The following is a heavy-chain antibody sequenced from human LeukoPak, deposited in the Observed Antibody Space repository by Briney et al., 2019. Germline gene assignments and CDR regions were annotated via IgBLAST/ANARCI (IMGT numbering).Heavy chain of an antibody. J-gene: IGHJ6*03. Sequence: SETLSLTCTVSGYSISSGFYWGWIRQPPGKGLECIGSIYHSGSTYYNPSLKSRVTISVDTSKNQFSLKLNSVTAADTAVYYCARARYYYYNYMDVWGKGTTVTVSS. V-gene: IGHV4-38-2*02. CDR3: ARARYYYYNYMDV. CDR1: GYSISSGFY. CDR2: IYHSGST.